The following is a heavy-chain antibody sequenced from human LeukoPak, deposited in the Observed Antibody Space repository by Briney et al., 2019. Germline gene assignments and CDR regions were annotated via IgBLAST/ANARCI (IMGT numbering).Heavy chain of an antibody. CDR1: GGSISSSTYY. J-gene: IGHJ4*02. CDR2: ISYSGST. V-gene: IGHV4-39*01. CDR3: ATYCSSTSCLNRPFDY. Sequence: PSETLSLTCTVSGGSISSSTYYWGRIRQPPRKGLEWIGYISYSGSTYYNPSLKSRVTMTVDTSKNQFSLKLSSVTAADTAMYYCATYCSSTSCLNRPFDYWGQGTLVTVSS. D-gene: IGHD2-2*01.